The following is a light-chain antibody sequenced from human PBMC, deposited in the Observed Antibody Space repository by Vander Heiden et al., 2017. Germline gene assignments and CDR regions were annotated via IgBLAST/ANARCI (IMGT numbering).Light chain of an antibody. J-gene: IGKJ1*01. CDR3: QQDNSSPRT. Sequence: DIQMTQSPSTLSASVGDRVTITCRASQSISSWLAWYQQKPGKAPKLLIYKASSLESGVPSRFSGSGSGTEFTLTISSLQPDDFATYYCQQDNSSPRTFGQGTKVXIK. CDR1: QSISSW. CDR2: KAS. V-gene: IGKV1-5*03.